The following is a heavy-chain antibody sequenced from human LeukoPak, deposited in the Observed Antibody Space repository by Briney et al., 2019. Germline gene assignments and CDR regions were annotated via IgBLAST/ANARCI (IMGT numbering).Heavy chain of an antibody. CDR1: GFTFSSYE. D-gene: IGHD3-9*01. J-gene: IGHJ4*02. Sequence: PGGSLRLSCAPSGFTFSSYELNWVRQAPGKGLEWVSYISGSGSTISYADSVKGRFTISRDNAKNSLYLQMNSLRAEDTAVYYCARGLGHDYWGQGTLVTVSS. V-gene: IGHV3-48*03. CDR2: ISGSGSTI. CDR3: ARGLGHDY.